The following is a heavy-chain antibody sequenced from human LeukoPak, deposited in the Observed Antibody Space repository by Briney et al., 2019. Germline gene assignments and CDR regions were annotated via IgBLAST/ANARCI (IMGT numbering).Heavy chain of an antibody. CDR1: GFSFSTYA. Sequence: GGSLRLSCAVSGFSFSTYAMSWVRQAPGKGLEWVSTITGSGNTAYYADSVKGRFTISRDNSNNTLYVQMNSLGVEDTAVYYCAKGRLVDYGGLIYYWGQGTLVTVSS. J-gene: IGHJ4*02. V-gene: IGHV3-23*01. CDR2: ITGSGNTA. CDR3: AKGRLVDYGGLIYY. D-gene: IGHD4-23*01.